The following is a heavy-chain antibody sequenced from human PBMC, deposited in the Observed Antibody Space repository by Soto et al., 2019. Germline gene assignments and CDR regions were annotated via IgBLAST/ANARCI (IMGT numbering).Heavy chain of an antibody. Sequence: ASVKVSCKVSGYTLTELSMHWVRQAPGKGLEWMGGFDPEDGETIYAQKFQGRVTMTEDTSTDTAYMELSSLRSEDTAVYYCATCLYYFYGFDIWGQGTMVTVSS. CDR2: FDPEDGET. J-gene: IGHJ3*02. CDR3: ATCLYYFYGFDI. D-gene: IGHD3-10*01. V-gene: IGHV1-24*01. CDR1: GYTLTELS.